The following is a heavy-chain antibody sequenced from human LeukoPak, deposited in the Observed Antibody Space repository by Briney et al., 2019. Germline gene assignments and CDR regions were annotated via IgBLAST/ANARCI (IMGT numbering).Heavy chain of an antibody. CDR1: RDTFDSYS. CDR2: TIPMFGSA. V-gene: IGHV1-69*05. J-gene: IGHJ6*03. CDR3: ARMGRSRGSLPNSYYYMDV. D-gene: IGHD2-15*01. Sequence: SVKVSCKASRDTFDSYSISWLRQAPGQGLEWMGGTIPMFGSANYAQKFQGRVTITTDQTTTTAYMELSSLSSEDTAVYYCARMGRSRGSLPNSYYYMDVWGKGTTVTVSS.